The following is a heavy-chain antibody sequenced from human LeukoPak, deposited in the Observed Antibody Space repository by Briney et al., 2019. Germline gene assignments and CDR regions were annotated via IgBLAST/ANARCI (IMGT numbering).Heavy chain of an antibody. J-gene: IGHJ4*02. CDR2: ISGSGGST. V-gene: IGHV3-23*01. D-gene: IGHD3-22*01. CDR3: AKGVQTKTYYYDSSGYYHFDY. Sequence: GGSLRLSCAASGFSFSSYAMSWVRQAPGKGLEWVSAISGSGGSTFYADSVKGRFTISRDNSKNTLFLRMNSLRAEDTAVYYCAKGVQTKTYYYDSSGYYHFDYWGQGTLVTVSS. CDR1: GFSFSSYA.